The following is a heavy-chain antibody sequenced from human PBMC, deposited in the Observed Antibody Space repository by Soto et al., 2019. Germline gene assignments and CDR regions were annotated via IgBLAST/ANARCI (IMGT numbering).Heavy chain of an antibody. V-gene: IGHV3-23*01. D-gene: IGHD1-26*01. Sequence: PGGSLRLSCAASGFTFSNYAMSWVRQAPGKGLEWVSVISGGGGSTYYADSVKGRFTISRDNSKNMLYLQMDSLRAEDTALYYCAKDRSGTHYSDALDIWGQGTMVTVSS. CDR3: AKDRSGTHYSDALDI. CDR2: ISGGGGST. J-gene: IGHJ3*02. CDR1: GFTFSNYA.